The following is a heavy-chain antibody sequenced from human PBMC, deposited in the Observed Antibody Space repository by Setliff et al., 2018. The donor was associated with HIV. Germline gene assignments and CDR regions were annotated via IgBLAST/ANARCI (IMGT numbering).Heavy chain of an antibody. J-gene: IGHJ4*02. Sequence: PSETLSLTCGVYGGSFSDYYWTWIRQPPGKEPEWIGEINHSGSTNYNPSLKSRVTISVDTSKNQFSLKLTSVTAADTAVYYCAGSSSYSFDFWGQGTLVTVSS. D-gene: IGHD6-13*01. V-gene: IGHV4-34*01. CDR2: INHSGST. CDR3: AGSSSYSFDF. CDR1: GGSFSDYY.